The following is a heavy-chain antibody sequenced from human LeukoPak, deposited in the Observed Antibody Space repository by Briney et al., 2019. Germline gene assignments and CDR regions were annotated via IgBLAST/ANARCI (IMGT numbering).Heavy chain of an antibody. CDR2: INHSGST. D-gene: IGHD5-18*01. J-gene: IGHJ4*02. V-gene: IGHV4-34*01. Sequence: PSETLSLTCAVYGGSFNNYYWNWIRKPPGKGLEWIGEINHSGSTKYNPSLKSRLTISVDTSKNQFSLKVTSVTAADTAVYYCARARYSYGYFDYWGQGTLVTVSS. CDR3: ARARYSYGYFDY. CDR1: GGSFNNYY.